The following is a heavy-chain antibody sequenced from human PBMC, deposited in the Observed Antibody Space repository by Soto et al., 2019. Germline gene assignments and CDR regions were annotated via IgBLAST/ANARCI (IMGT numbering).Heavy chain of an antibody. CDR1: GFTFSSYG. J-gene: IGHJ4*02. V-gene: IGHV3-33*01. Sequence: QVQLVESGGGVVQPGRSLRLSCAASGFTFSSYGMHWVRQAPGKGLEWVAVIWYDGSNKYYADSVKGRFTISRDNSKNTLYLQMNSLRAEDTAVYYCARDLVPHYVDIVATITTPLDYWGQGTLVTVSS. D-gene: IGHD5-12*01. CDR2: IWYDGSNK. CDR3: ARDLVPHYVDIVATITTPLDY.